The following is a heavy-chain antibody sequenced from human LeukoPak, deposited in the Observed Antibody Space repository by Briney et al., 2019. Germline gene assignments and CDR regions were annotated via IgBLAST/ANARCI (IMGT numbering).Heavy chain of an antibody. CDR3: ARVGDYGDYIDY. CDR2: ISSSSSYT. Sequence: GGSLRLSCAASGFTFSSYSMTWVRQAPVKGLEWVSSISSSSSYTYYADSVKGRFTISRDNAKNSLYLQMNSLRAEDTAVYYCARVGDYGDYIDYWGQGTLVTVSS. D-gene: IGHD4-17*01. J-gene: IGHJ4*02. V-gene: IGHV3-21*01. CDR1: GFTFSSYS.